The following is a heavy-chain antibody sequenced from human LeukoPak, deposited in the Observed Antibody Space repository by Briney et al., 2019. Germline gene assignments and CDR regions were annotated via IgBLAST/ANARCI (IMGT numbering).Heavy chain of an antibody. J-gene: IGHJ3*02. D-gene: IGHD4-17*01. CDR3: ARHGDYDAFDI. CDR2: ISAYNGNT. CDR1: GYTFTTYG. Sequence: VASVKASCKASGYTFTTYGISWVRQAPGQGLEWMGWISAYNGNTNYAQTLQGRVTMTTDTSTSTAYMELRSLRSDDTAVYYCARHGDYDAFDIWGQGTMVTVSS. V-gene: IGHV1-18*01.